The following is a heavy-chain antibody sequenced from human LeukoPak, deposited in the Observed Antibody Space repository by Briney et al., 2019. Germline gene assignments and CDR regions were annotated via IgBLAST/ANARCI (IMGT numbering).Heavy chain of an antibody. CDR3: ARRAHTTGWYVIDY. V-gene: IGHV3-33*01. J-gene: IGHJ4*02. CDR1: GFTFSSYG. D-gene: IGHD6-19*01. CDR2: IWFDGSNY. Sequence: HPGGSLRLSCAVSGFTFSSYGMHWVRQAPGKGLEWVAVIWFDGSNYYYGDSVKGRFTISRDNSKSTLSLQMNSLRAEDTAVYYCARRAHTTGWYVIDYWGQGTLVTVSS.